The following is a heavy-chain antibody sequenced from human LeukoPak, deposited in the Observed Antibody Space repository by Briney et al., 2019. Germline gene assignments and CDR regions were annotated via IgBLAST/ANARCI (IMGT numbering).Heavy chain of an antibody. CDR2: IYYSGST. CDR3: ARDNVVITPDYYYHYMDV. Sequence: SETLSLTCTVSGGSISSHYWSWIRQPPGKGLEWIGYIYYSGSTNYNPSLKSRVTISVDTSKNQFSLKLSSVTAADTAVYYCARDNVVITPDYYYHYMDVWGKGTTVTVSS. V-gene: IGHV4-59*11. D-gene: IGHD3-22*01. CDR1: GGSISSHY. J-gene: IGHJ6*03.